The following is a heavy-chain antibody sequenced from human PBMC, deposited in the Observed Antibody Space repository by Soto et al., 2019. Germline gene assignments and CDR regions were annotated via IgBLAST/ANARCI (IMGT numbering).Heavy chain of an antibody. D-gene: IGHD6-13*01. J-gene: IGHJ6*02. Sequence: KQSQTLSLTCAISGDSVSSNSAAWNWIRQSPSRGLEWLGRTYYRSKWYNDYAVSVKSRITINPDTSKNQFSLQLNSVTPEDTAVYYCARVGSAGASNSWYFASTGKNGMDVWGQGTTVTVSS. CDR3: ARVGSAGASNSWYFASTGKNGMDV. CDR2: TYYRSKWYN. CDR1: GDSVSSNSAA. V-gene: IGHV6-1*01.